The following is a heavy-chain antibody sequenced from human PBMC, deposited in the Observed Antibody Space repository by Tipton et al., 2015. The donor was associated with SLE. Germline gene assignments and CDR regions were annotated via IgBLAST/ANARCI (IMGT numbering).Heavy chain of an antibody. CDR3: SRSLVD. D-gene: IGHD2-15*01. V-gene: IGHV3-9*01. CDR2: IWWNGGSI. Sequence: SLRLSCVASGFKFDEYAMHWVRQMPGKGLEWVSGIWWNGGSIAYAGSVKGRFIISRDNVGNSVFLQINSLRAEDTSVYYCSRSLVDWGQGTLVTVSS. J-gene: IGHJ4*02. CDR1: GFKFDEYA.